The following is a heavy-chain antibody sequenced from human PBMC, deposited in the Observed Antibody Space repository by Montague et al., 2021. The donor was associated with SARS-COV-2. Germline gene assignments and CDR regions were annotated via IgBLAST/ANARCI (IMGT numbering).Heavy chain of an antibody. D-gene: IGHD3-22*01. CDR2: IYSSGIT. Sequence: SETLSLTCPFLVGPISVYYWIWIRQPAGQGLEWIGLIYSSGITNYTPSLKSRATMSVDTSSNQFSLKLTSVTATDTAVYYFARDYYDSTGLNWFDPWGQGPLVTVSS. CDR1: VGPISVYY. CDR3: ARDYYDSTGLNWFDP. J-gene: IGHJ5*02. V-gene: IGHV4-4*07.